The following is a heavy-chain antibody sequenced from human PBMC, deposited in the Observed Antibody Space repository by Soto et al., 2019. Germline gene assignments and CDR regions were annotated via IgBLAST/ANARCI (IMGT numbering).Heavy chain of an antibody. CDR3: AVTYYYDSSGYPPSY. CDR2: INHSGST. J-gene: IGHJ4*02. CDR1: GGSFSGYY. Sequence: QVQLQQWGAGLLKPSETLSLTCAVYGGSFSGYYWSWIRQPPGKGLEWIGEINHSGSTNYNPSLKSRVTISVDTSKNQFSLKLSSVTAADTAVYYCAVTYYYDSSGYPPSYWGQGTLVTVSS. V-gene: IGHV4-34*01. D-gene: IGHD3-22*01.